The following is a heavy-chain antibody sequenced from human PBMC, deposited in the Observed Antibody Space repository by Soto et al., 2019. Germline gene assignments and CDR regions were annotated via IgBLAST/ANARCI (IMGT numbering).Heavy chain of an antibody. J-gene: IGHJ6*02. V-gene: IGHV3-30-3*01. Sequence: QVQLVESGGGVVQPGRSLRLSCAASGFTFSSYAMHWVRQAPGKGLGWVAVISYDGSNKYYADSVKGRFTISRDNSKNTLDLQMNSLRAEATAVYYCARGGDFWSGSPPYYYYGMDVWGQGTTVTVSS. CDR1: GFTFSSYA. CDR2: ISYDGSNK. D-gene: IGHD3-3*01. CDR3: ARGGDFWSGSPPYYYYGMDV.